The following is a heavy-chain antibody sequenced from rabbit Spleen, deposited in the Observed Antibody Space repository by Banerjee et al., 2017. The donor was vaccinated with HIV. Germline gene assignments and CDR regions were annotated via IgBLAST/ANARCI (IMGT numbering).Heavy chain of an antibody. CDR3: ARDTGSSFSSYGMDL. J-gene: IGHJ6*01. V-gene: IGHV1S45*01. D-gene: IGHD8-1*01. CDR2: IYAGSSGST. Sequence: QEQLEESGGDLVKPEGSLTLTCTASGFSFSSSYWICWVRQAPGKGLEWIACIYAGSSGSTYYASWAKGRFTISKTSSTTVTLQMTSLTASDTATYFCARDTGSSFSSYGMDLWGSGTLVTVS. CDR1: GFSFSSSYW.